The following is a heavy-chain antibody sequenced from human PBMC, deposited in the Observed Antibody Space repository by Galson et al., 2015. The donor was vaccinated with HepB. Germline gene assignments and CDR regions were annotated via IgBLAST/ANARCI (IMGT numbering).Heavy chain of an antibody. CDR2: IYHGGST. Sequence: LRLSCAASEFTFSSYSMNWIRQPPGKGLEWIGHIYHGGSTYYNPSLRSRITMSVDTSKNQFFLELRSVTAADTAVYFCARDPYSSIWSDAFDTWGRGTLVTVSS. D-gene: IGHD6-13*01. CDR3: ARDPYSSIWSDAFDT. CDR1: EFTFSSYS. V-gene: IGHV4-30-4*01. J-gene: IGHJ3*02.